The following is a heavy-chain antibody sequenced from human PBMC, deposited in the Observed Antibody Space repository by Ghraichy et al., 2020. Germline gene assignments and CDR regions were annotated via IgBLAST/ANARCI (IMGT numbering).Heavy chain of an antibody. D-gene: IGHD3-10*01. CDR1: GFTFSNAW. V-gene: IGHV3-15*01. Sequence: GGSLRLSCAASGFTFSNAWMSWVRQAQGKGLEWVGRIKSKTDGGTTDDAAPVKGRFTISRDDSKNTLYLQMNSLKTEDTAVYYCTTTYYGSGSVYWGQGTLVTVSS. J-gene: IGHJ4*02. CDR3: TTTYYGSGSVY. CDR2: IKSKTDGGTT.